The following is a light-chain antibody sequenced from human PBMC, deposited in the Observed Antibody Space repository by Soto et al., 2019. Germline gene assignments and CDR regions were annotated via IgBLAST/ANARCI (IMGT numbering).Light chain of an antibody. V-gene: IGKV1-5*03. Sequence: DIQMTQSPSTLSASVGDRVAITCRASQTISSWLAWYQQKPGKAPKLLIYKASTLKSGVPSRFSGSGSGTDFTLTISSLQPEDFATYYCQQLNSYPPTFGQGTRLEIK. J-gene: IGKJ5*01. CDR2: KAS. CDR1: QTISSW. CDR3: QQLNSYPPT.